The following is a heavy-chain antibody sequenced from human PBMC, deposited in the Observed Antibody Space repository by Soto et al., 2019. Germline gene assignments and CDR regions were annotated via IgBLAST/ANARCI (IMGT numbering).Heavy chain of an antibody. CDR3: AREGNLGRWIQPLDS. CDR2: IHYNGNT. V-gene: IGHV4-59*01. D-gene: IGHD2-2*03. J-gene: IGHJ4*02. CDR1: GDSISRYS. Sequence: SETLSLTCTVSGDSISRYSWSWIRQPPGKGLEWIGNIHYNGNTKYSPSLKSRVTMSVDTSKNHFSLKLISVTTADTAVYFCAREGNLGRWIQPLDSWGQGTLLTVSS.